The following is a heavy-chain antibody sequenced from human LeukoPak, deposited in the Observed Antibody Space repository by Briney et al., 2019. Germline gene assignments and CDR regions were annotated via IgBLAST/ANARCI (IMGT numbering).Heavy chain of an antibody. CDR1: GFTFSTYG. D-gene: IGHD6-19*01. V-gene: IGHV3-30*02. CDR3: AKVGYGWYEVGY. CDR2: IRYDGSEG. Sequence: GGSLRLSCAASGFTFSTYGMHWVRQAPGKGLDWVAFIRYDGSEGYYADSVKDRFTASRDNSKNRMYLQMNSLRAEDTAIYYCAKVGYGWYEVGYWGQGTLVTVSS. J-gene: IGHJ4*02.